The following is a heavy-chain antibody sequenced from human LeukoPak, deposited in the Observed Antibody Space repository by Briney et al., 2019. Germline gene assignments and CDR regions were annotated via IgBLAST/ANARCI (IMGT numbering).Heavy chain of an antibody. CDR2: INPNSGGT. D-gene: IGHD6-19*01. J-gene: IGHJ3*02. Sequence: ASVKVSCKASGYTFTGYYMHWVRQAPGQGLEWMGWINPNSGGTNYAQKFQGRVTMTRDTSISTGYMELSRLRSDDTAGFYCTSVIASSGWYLDDAFESWGKGAMVSVAS. V-gene: IGHV1-2*02. CDR3: TSVIASSGWYLDDAFES. CDR1: GYTFTGYY.